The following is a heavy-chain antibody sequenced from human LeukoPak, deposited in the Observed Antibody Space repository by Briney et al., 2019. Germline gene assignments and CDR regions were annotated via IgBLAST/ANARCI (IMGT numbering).Heavy chain of an antibody. V-gene: IGHV4-30-2*01. J-gene: IGHJ4*02. Sequence: SETLSLTCAVSGGSISSGGYSWSWIRQPPGKGLEWIGYIYHSGSTYYNASLKSRVTISVDRSKDQFSLKLSSVTAADTAVYYCARVITLVRGVSHEDLFDYWGQATLVTVPS. CDR3: ARVITLVRGVSHEDLFDY. CDR1: GGSISSGGYS. D-gene: IGHD3-10*01. CDR2: IYHSGST.